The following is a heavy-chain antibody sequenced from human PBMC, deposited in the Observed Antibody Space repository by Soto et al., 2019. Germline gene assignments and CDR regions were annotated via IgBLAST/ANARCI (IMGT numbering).Heavy chain of an antibody. CDR1: GGTFSSYT. CDR2: IIPNLGIA. J-gene: IGHJ6*02. Sequence: SVKVSCKASGGTFSSYTISWVRQAPGQGLEWMGRIIPNLGIANYAQKFQGRVTMTRDKSISTAYMELSRLRSDDTAVYYCARDNKGSYYYGMDVWGQGTTVTVSS. V-gene: IGHV1-69*04. CDR3: ARDNKGSYYYGMDV.